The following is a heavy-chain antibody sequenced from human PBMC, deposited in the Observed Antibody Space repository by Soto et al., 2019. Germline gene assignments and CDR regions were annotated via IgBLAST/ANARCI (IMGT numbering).Heavy chain of an antibody. Sequence: QVQLVQSGAEVKKPGSSVKVSCKASGGTFSSYAISWVPQAPGQGLEWMGGIIPIFGTANYAQKFQGRVTITADESTSTGYMELSSLRSEDTAVYYCARTLNTYSSGWNNWFDPWGQGTLVTVSS. CDR2: IIPIFGTA. D-gene: IGHD6-19*01. J-gene: IGHJ5*02. CDR1: GGTFSSYA. CDR3: ARTLNTYSSGWNNWFDP. V-gene: IGHV1-69*01.